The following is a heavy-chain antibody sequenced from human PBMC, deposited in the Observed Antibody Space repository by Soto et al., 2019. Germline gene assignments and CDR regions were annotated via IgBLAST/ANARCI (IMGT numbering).Heavy chain of an antibody. CDR3: ARSMNILTSGYFAL. CDR2: IYYSGST. V-gene: IGHV4-39*01. J-gene: IGHJ2*01. Sequence: QLQLQESGPGLVKPSETLSLTCTVSGGSISSSSYYWGWIRQPPGKGLEWIGSIYYSGSTYYNPSLKSRVTISVDTSKNQFSLKLSSVTAADTAVYYCARSMNILTSGYFALWGRGTLVTVSS. CDR1: GGSISSSSYY. D-gene: IGHD3-10*01.